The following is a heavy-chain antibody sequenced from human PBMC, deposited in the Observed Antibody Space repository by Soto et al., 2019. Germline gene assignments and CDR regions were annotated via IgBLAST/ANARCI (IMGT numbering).Heavy chain of an antibody. J-gene: IGHJ6*04. V-gene: IGHV1-69*06. CDR3: ATDPILVVPAAVYYYYGMDV. CDR1: GGTFSSYA. D-gene: IGHD2-2*01. Sequence: ASVKVSCKASGGTFSSYAISWVRQAPGQGLEWMGGIIPIFGTANYAQKFQGRVTITADKSTSTAYMELSSLRSEDTAVYYCATDPILVVPAAVYYYYGMDVWRKGTTVTVSS. CDR2: IIPIFGTA.